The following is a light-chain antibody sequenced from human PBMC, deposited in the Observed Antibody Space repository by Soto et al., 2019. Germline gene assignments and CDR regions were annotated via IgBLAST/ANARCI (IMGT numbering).Light chain of an antibody. CDR3: QQRSNWPRGT. CDR1: QSVSSY. CDR2: DAS. V-gene: IGKV3-11*01. Sequence: EIVLTQSPATLSLSPGERATLSCRASQSVSSYLAWYQQKPGQAPRLLIYDASNSATGIPARFSGSGSGTDFTLTISRPEPEDFAVYYCQQRSNWPRGTFGQGTKLEIK. J-gene: IGKJ2*02.